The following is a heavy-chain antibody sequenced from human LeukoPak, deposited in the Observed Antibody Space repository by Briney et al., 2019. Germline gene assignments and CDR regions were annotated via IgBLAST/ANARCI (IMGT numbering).Heavy chain of an antibody. V-gene: IGHV3-21*01. Sequence: PGGSLRLSCAASGFTFSDYAMNWIRQAPGKGLEWVSSISASGTYIYYADLMEGRFTISRDNAKNSLYLQMNSLRAEDTAVYYCARGVGNFRYYFDFWGQGTLVTVSS. D-gene: IGHD2/OR15-2a*01. CDR1: GFTFSDYA. J-gene: IGHJ4*02. CDR2: ISASGTYI. CDR3: ARGVGNFRYYFDF.